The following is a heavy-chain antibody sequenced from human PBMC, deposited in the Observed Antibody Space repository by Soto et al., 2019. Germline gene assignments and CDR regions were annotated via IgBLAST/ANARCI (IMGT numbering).Heavy chain of an antibody. D-gene: IGHD6-25*01. J-gene: IGHJ6*02. V-gene: IGHV3-30*18. CDR2: TSYDGSNK. Sequence: QVQLVESGGGVVQPGRSLRLSCAASGFTFRSYGMHWVRQAPGKGLEWVAVTSYDGSNKYYADSAKGRFTISRDNSKNTLYLQMNSLRAEDTAVYYCAKDRRPNYYYGMDVWGQGTTVTVSS. CDR3: AKDRRPNYYYGMDV. CDR1: GFTFRSYG.